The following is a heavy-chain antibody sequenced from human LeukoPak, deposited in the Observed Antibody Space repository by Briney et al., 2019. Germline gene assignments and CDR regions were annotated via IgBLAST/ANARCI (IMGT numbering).Heavy chain of an antibody. V-gene: IGHV3-23*01. CDR1: GFTFSSYA. Sequence: GGSLRLSCAASGFTFSSYAMSWVRQAPGKGLEWVSAISGSGGSTYYADSVKGRFTISRDNSKNTLYLQMNSLRAEDTAVYYCAKDLRYQLLYVRPPPNMDVWGQGTTVTVSS. CDR3: AKDLRYQLLYVRPPPNMDV. CDR2: ISGSGGST. J-gene: IGHJ6*02. D-gene: IGHD2-2*02.